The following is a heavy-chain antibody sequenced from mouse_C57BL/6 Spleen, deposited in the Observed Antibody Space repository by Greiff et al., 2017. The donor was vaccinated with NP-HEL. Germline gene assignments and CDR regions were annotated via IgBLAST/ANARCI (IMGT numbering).Heavy chain of an antibody. CDR3: ARVITTVVKDAMDY. D-gene: IGHD1-1*01. CDR1: GYTFTSYW. J-gene: IGHJ4*01. CDR2: IDPSDSYT. V-gene: IGHV1-50*01. Sequence: VQLQQSGAELVKPGASVKLSCKASGYTFTSYWMQWVKQRPGQGLEWIGEIDPSDSYTNYNQKFKGKATLTVDTSSSTAYMQLSSLTSEDSAVYYFARVITTVVKDAMDYWGQGTSVTVSS.